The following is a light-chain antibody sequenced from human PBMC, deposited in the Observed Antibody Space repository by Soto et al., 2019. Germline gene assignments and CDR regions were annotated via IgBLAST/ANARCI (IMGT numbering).Light chain of an antibody. CDR3: QQYNNWLT. V-gene: IGKV3D-15*01. Sequence: EIVMTQSPATLSVSPGERATLSCRASQSVSTNLAWYQQKPGQAPRLLMYGASTRATGIPARFSGRGSGTEFNLTISSLQSEDFAVYYCQQYNNWLTFGGGTKVDI. J-gene: IGKJ4*01. CDR1: QSVSTN. CDR2: GAS.